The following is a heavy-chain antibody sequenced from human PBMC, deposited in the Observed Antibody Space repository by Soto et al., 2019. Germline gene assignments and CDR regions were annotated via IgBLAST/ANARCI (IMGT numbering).Heavy chain of an antibody. Sequence: SETLSLTCTVSGGSISSGDYYWSWIRQPPGKGLEWIGYIYYSGSTYYNPSLKSRVTISVDTSKNQFSLKLSSVTAADTAVYYCARAPGNYYDSSGYYSTYYYYYGMDVWGQGTTVTVSS. J-gene: IGHJ6*02. CDR2: IYYSGST. CDR3: ARAPGNYYDSSGYYSTYYYYYGMDV. CDR1: GGSISSGDYY. V-gene: IGHV4-30-4*01. D-gene: IGHD3-22*01.